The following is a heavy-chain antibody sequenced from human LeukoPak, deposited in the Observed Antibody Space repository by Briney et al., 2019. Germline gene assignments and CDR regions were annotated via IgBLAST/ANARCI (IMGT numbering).Heavy chain of an antibody. V-gene: IGHV3-21*01. Sequence: PGGSLRLSCAASGFTFSSYSMNWVRQAPGKGLEWVSRINSGGTVTDYADSVKGRLTISRDNAKNSLYLQMNSLRAEDTAVYYCARKELEYSSSSWSGYWGQGTVVTVSS. CDR3: ARKELEYSSSSWSGY. D-gene: IGHD6-6*01. CDR2: INSGGTVT. CDR1: GFTFSSYS. J-gene: IGHJ4*02.